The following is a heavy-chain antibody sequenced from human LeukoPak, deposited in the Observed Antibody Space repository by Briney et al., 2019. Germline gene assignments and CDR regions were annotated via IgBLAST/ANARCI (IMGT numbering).Heavy chain of an antibody. V-gene: IGHV3-48*03. Sequence: GGSLRLSCAASGLTFSSYEMNWVRQAPGKGLEWVSYISSSGSTICYADSVKGRFTISRDNAKNSLYLQMNSLRAEDTAVYYCARVYYYYGMDVWGKGTTVTVSS. CDR3: ARVYYYYGMDV. CDR1: GLTFSSYE. J-gene: IGHJ6*04. CDR2: ISSSGSTI.